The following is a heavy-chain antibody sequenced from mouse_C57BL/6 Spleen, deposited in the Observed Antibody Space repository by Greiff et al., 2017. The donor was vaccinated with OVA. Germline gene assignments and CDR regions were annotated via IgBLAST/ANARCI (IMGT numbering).Heavy chain of an antibody. V-gene: IGHV1-22*01. D-gene: IGHD2-4*01. CDR3: ARSYDYDVAWFAY. CDR1: GYTFTDYN. J-gene: IGHJ3*01. CDR2: INPNNGGT. Sequence: EVQLQQSGPELVKPGASVKMSCKASGYTFTDYNMHWVKQSHGKSLEWIGYINPNNGGTSYNQKFKGKATLTVNKSSSTAYMELRSLTSEDSAVYYCARSYDYDVAWFAYWGQGTLVTVSA.